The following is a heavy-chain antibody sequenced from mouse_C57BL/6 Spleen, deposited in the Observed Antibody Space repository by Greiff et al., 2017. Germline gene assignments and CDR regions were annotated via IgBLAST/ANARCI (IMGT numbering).Heavy chain of an antibody. CDR3: ARPLTGTSYFDY. D-gene: IGHD4-1*01. V-gene: IGHV1-59*01. J-gene: IGHJ2*01. CDR2: IDPSDSYT. CDR1: GYTFTSYW. Sequence: QVQLQQPGAELVRPGTSVKLSCKASGYTFTSYWMHWVKQRPGQGLEWIGVIDPSDSYTNYNQKFKGKATLTVDTSSSTAYMQLSSLTSDDSAVYYCARPLTGTSYFDYWGQGTTLTVSS.